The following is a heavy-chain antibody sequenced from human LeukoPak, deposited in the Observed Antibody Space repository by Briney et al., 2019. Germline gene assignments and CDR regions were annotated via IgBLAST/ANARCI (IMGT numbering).Heavy chain of an antibody. CDR3: ARDRPNYYDSSGHYYRRNGDY. D-gene: IGHD3-22*01. V-gene: IGHV3-23*01. J-gene: IGHJ4*02. CDR1: GFTFSTYA. Sequence: PGGSLRLSCVASGFTFSTYAMSWVRQAPGKGLEWASSITSSGGTTFYPDSVKGRFTTSRDNSKNTLYLQVNSLRAEDTAVYYCARDRPNYYDSSGHYYRRNGDYWGQGTLVTVSS. CDR2: ITSSGGTT.